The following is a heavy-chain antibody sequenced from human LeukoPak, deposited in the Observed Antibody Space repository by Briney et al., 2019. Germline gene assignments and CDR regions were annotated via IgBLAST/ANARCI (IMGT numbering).Heavy chain of an antibody. V-gene: IGHV4-4*08. J-gene: IGHJ2*01. CDR2: FYDSWRT. D-gene: IGHD1-1*01. CDR1: GASISRAS. Sequence: KPPETLSLPCTVPGASISRASWSWIRQAPGRGLECIGYFYDSWRTNYNPSLQSRVTISLDTSKNRLSLQLNSVTAADTAVYYCARRIQLWSYWHFDLWGRGTLVTVTS. CDR3: ARRIQLWSYWHFDL.